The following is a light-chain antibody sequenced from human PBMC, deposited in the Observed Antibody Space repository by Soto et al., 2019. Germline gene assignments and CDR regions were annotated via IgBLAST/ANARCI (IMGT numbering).Light chain of an antibody. CDR3: QQYNDWPHT. V-gene: IGKV3-15*01. CDR1: QSVSSN. CDR2: GAS. Sequence: MTQSPSSLSASVGDRVTITCRASQSVSSNLAWYRQKPGQAPTLLIYGASTRATGMPARFSGSGSGTEFTLTISSLQSEDFAVYYCQQYNDWPHTFGQGTKVEIK. J-gene: IGKJ1*01.